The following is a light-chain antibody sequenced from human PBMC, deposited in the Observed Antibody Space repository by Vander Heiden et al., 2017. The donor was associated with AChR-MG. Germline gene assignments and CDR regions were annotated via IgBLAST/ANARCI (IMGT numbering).Light chain of an antibody. CDR1: SPNIGAGYD. Sequence: QSVLTQPPSVSGAPGQRVTISCTGSSPNIGAGYDVHWYQQLPGTAPKLLIYGNSNRPSGVPDRFSGSKSGTSASLAITGLQAEDEADYYCQSYDSSCVVFGGGTKLTVL. CDR2: GNS. J-gene: IGLJ2*01. CDR3: QSYDSSCVV. V-gene: IGLV1-40*01.